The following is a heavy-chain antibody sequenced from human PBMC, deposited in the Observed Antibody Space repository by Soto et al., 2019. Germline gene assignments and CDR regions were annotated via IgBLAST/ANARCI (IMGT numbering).Heavy chain of an antibody. D-gene: IGHD3-22*01. V-gene: IGHV1-69*02. CDR2: IIPILGIA. Sequence: QVQLVQSGAEVKKPGSSVKVSCKASGGTFSSYTISWVRQAPGQGLEWMGRIIPILGIANYAQKFRGRVTITADKSTSTAYMELSSLRSEDTAVYYCARGSSGYYVNWFDPWGQGTLVTVSS. J-gene: IGHJ5*02. CDR3: ARGSSGYYVNWFDP. CDR1: GGTFSSYT.